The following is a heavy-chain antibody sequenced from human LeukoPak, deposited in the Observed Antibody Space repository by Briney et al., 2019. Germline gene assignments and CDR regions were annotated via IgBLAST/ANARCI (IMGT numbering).Heavy chain of an antibody. J-gene: IGHJ6*03. CDR3: ARVAYCGGDCYSLDYYYMDV. D-gene: IGHD2-21*02. V-gene: IGHV3-74*01. Sequence: GGSLRLSCAASGFTFRNYWRHWVRQTPGKGLLWVAGINGDGTSETYAGSVKGRFTISRDNAKNSLYLQTNSLRAEDTAVYYCARVAYCGGDCYSLDYYYMDVWGKGTTVTVSS. CDR1: GFTFRNYW. CDR2: INGDGTSE.